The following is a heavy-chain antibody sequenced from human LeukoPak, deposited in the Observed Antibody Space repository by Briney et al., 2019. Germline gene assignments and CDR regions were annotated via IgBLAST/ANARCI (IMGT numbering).Heavy chain of an antibody. V-gene: IGHV3-30*18. CDR1: GFTFSSYG. J-gene: IGHJ6*02. Sequence: GRSLRLSCEASGFTFSSYGMHWVRQAPGKGLEWVAVISYDGSNKYYADSVKGRFTISRDNSKNTLYLQMNSLRAEDTAVYYCAKNLLPGTYYGMDVWGQGTTVTISS. D-gene: IGHD1-14*01. CDR2: ISYDGSNK. CDR3: AKNLLPGTYYGMDV.